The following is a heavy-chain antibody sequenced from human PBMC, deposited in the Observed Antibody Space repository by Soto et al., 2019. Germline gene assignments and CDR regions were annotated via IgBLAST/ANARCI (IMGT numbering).Heavy chain of an antibody. CDR2: IIPIFGTA. V-gene: IGHV1-69*13. Sequence: APVKVSCKASGGTFSSYAISWVRQAPGQGLEWMGGIIPIFGTANYAQKFQGRVTITADESTSTAYMELSSLRSEDTAVYYCARDDYDILTGFEYYYYYGMDVWGQGTTVTVSS. CDR3: ARDDYDILTGFEYYYYYGMDV. J-gene: IGHJ6*02. D-gene: IGHD3-9*01. CDR1: GGTFSSYA.